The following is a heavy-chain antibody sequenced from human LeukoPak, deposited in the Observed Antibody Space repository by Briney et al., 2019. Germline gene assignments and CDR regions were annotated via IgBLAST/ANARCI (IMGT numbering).Heavy chain of an antibody. CDR2: IRYDGSNK. Sequence: GRSLRLSCAASGFTFSSYGMHWVRQAPGKGLEWVAFIRYDGSNKYYADSVKGRFTISRDNSKNTLYLQMNSLRAEDTAVYYCAKGQLYGDYVGYFDYWGQGTLVTVSS. D-gene: IGHD4-17*01. J-gene: IGHJ4*02. CDR3: AKGQLYGDYVGYFDY. CDR1: GFTFSSYG. V-gene: IGHV3-30*02.